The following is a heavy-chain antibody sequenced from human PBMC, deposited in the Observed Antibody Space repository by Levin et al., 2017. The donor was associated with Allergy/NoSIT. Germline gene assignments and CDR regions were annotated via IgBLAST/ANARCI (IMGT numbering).Heavy chain of an antibody. D-gene: IGHD3-16*01. J-gene: IGHJ4*02. Sequence: PGASVKVSCKASGYPFTSYDINWVRQATGQGLEWMGWMDPNSGDTGYAQKFQGRVTMTRDAAISTAYMELNSLRSDDTAVYYCARVWGSVDYWGQGTLVTVSS. V-gene: IGHV1-8*01. CDR2: MDPNSGDT. CDR1: GYPFTSYD. CDR3: ARVWGSVDY.